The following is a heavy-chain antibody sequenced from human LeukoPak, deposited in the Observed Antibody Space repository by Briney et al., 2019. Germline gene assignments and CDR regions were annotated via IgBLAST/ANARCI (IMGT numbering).Heavy chain of an antibody. CDR1: GFTVSNDA. J-gene: IGHJ1*01. Sequence: GGSLRLSCAASGFTVSNDAMSWVRQAPGKGLEWVSAISSSGGGTYYADSVKGRFTISRDNSKDTLSLQMNSLRAEDTAVYYCARGIYGDYDHWGQGTLVTVST. CDR3: ARGIYGDYDH. V-gene: IGHV3-23*01. CDR2: ISSSGGGT. D-gene: IGHD4-17*01.